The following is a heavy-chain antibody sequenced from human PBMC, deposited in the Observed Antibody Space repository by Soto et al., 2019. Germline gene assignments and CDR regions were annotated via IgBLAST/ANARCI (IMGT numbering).Heavy chain of an antibody. Sequence: GGSLRLSCAASGFTFISYAMIWVRQAPGKGLEWVSGISGNGGKTYYADSVKGRFTSSRDKSKNTVYLQMNSLRAEDTAVYYCTRGPAASWGFFDYWGQGTLVTVSS. CDR1: GFTFISYA. CDR2: ISGNGGKT. V-gene: IGHV3-23*01. CDR3: TRGPAASWGFFDY. J-gene: IGHJ4*02. D-gene: IGHD3-16*01.